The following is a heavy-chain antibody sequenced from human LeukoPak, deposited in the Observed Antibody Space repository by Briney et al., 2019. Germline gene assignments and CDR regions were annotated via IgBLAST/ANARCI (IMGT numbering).Heavy chain of an antibody. V-gene: IGHV1-8*01. CDR3: ARAPTHYVGEYYYYYGMDV. D-gene: IGHD3-16*01. J-gene: IGHJ6*02. Sequence: ASVKVSCKASEYTFTSYDINWVRQATGQGLEWMGWMNPNSGNTVYAQKFQGRVTMTRDTSISTAYMELSSLRSEDTAMYYCARAPTHYVGEYYYYYGMDVWGQGTTVTVSS. CDR1: EYTFTSYD. CDR2: MNPNSGNT.